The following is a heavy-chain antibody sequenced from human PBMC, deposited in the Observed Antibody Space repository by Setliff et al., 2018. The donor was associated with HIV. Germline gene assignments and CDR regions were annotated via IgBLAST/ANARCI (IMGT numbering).Heavy chain of an antibody. CDR3: AKLGDSTGVYSYFDY. V-gene: IGHV4-31*11. CDR2: IYHSGGT. CDR1: GDSITRGGYY. D-gene: IGHD7-27*01. J-gene: IGHJ4*02. Sequence: SETLSLTCAVSGDSITRGGYYWSWIRQHPGKGLEWIGYIYHSGGTYYTPSLQRRVTMSLDTSKNQFSLKLSSVTAADTAVYYCAKLGDSTGVYSYFDYWGQGMLVTVSS.